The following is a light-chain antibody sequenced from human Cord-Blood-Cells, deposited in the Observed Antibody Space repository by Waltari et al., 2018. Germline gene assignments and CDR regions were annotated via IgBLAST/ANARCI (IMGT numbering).Light chain of an antibody. V-gene: IGKV1-39*01. J-gene: IGKJ3*01. CDR3: QQSYSTLFT. CDR2: AAS. CDR1: QSISSY. Sequence: DIQMTQSPSSLSASVGDRVTITCRASQSISSYLNWYQQKPGKAPKLLIYAASSLQSGVPTRFSGSGSVTEFTLTISSLQPEDFATYYCQQSYSTLFTFGPGTKVDIK.